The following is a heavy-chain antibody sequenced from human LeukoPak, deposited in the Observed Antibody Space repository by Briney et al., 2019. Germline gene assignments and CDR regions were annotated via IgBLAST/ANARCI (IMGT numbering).Heavy chain of an antibody. CDR3: ARDLSGVAGYAYGRGIDY. CDR1: GFTFSSYW. CDR2: IKKDGSEK. V-gene: IGHV3-7*01. Sequence: GGSLRLSCAASGFTFSSYWMSWVRQAPGKGLEWVANIKKDGSEKYYVDSVKGRFTISRDNAKTSLYLQMNSLRAEDTAVYYCARDLSGVAGYAYGRGIDYWGQGTLVTVSS. J-gene: IGHJ4*02. D-gene: IGHD5-18*01.